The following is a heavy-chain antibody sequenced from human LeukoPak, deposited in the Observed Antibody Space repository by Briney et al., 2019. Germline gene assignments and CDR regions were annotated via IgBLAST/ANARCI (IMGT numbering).Heavy chain of an antibody. CDR1: GFTFSSYS. D-gene: IGHD1-26*01. CDR2: ISSSSSTI. V-gene: IGHV3-48*04. J-gene: IGHJ4*02. Sequence: PGGSLRLSCAASGFTFSSYSMNWVRQAPGKGLEWVSSISSSSSTIYYADSVKGRFTISRDNAKNSLYLQMNSLRAEDTAVYYYARDGGGSYPAIDYWGQGTLVTVPS. CDR3: ARDGGGSYPAIDY.